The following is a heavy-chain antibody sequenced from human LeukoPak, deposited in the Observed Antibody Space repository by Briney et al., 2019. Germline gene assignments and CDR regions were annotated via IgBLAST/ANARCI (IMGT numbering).Heavy chain of an antibody. CDR3: ARGDYGSGNYYYYYYMDV. J-gene: IGHJ6*03. CDR1: GFTFDDYA. D-gene: IGHD3-10*01. Sequence: PGRSLRLSCAASGFTFDDYAMHWVRQAPGKGLEWVSGFSWNSGSIGYADSVKGRFTISRDNAKNSLYLQMNSLRAEDTAVYYCARGDYGSGNYYYYYYMDVWGKGTTVTISS. CDR2: FSWNSGSI. V-gene: IGHV3-9*01.